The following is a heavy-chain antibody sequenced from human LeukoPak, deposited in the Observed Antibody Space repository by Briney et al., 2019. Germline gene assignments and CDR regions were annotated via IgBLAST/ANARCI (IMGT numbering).Heavy chain of an antibody. CDR2: ISAYNGDT. D-gene: IGHD2-2*02. V-gene: IGHV1-18*01. J-gene: IGHJ5*02. CDR3: ARDGLSYTNPNNWFHP. Sequence: ASVKVSCKASGYPFTSYYINWVRQAPGQGLEWMGWISAYNGDTNYAQNLQGRVTMTTDTSTDTAYMELRSLRSDDTAVYYCARDGLSYTNPNNWFHPWGQGTLVTVSS. CDR1: GYPFTSYY.